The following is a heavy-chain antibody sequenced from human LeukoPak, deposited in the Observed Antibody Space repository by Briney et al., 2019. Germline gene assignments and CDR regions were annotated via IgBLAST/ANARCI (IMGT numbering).Heavy chain of an antibody. CDR3: AALRYPPD. CDR2: ISSSSSDI. Sequence: PGGSLRHSCAAPRFTFSSYSINTVRPTLGKGLGWVSSISSSSSDIYYTDSVNGRFTISRDNAKHSLYLQMNSLRAEDTSVYYCAALRYPPDWGQGTLVTVSS. V-gene: IGHV3-21*01. J-gene: IGHJ4*02. D-gene: IGHD3-9*01. CDR1: RFTFSSYS.